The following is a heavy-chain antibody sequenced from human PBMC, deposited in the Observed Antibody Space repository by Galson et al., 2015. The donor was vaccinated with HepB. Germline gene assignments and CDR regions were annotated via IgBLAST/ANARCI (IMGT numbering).Heavy chain of an antibody. J-gene: IGHJ5*02. V-gene: IGHV6-1*01. CDR2: TYYRSKWYN. D-gene: IGHD3-10*01. Sequence: CAISGDSVSSNSAAWNWIRQSPSRGLEWLGRTYYRSKWYNDYAVSVKSRITINPDTSKNQFSLQLNSVTPEDTAVYYCARGPPPLWLEFGWFDPWGQGTLVTVSS. CDR1: GDSVSSNSAA. CDR3: ARGPPPLWLEFGWFDP.